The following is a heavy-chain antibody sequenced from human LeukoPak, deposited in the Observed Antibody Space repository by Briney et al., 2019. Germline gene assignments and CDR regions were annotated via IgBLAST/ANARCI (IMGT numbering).Heavy chain of an antibody. CDR2: ISTSNSYI. CDR3: ARDRFPEGNDAFDF. V-gene: IGHV3-21*04. D-gene: IGHD1-14*01. CDR1: GFTFSSYE. J-gene: IGHJ3*01. Sequence: GGSLRLSCAASGFTFSSYEMNWVRQAPGKGLEWVSSISTSNSYIYYADSLTGRFTISRDNAKNSLYLEMNSLRAEDTALYYCARDRFPEGNDAFDFWGQGTMVIVSS.